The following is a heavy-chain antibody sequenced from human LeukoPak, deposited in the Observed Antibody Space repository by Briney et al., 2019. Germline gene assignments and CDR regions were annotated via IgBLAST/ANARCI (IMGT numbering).Heavy chain of an antibody. D-gene: IGHD4-17*01. Sequence: GRSLRLSCAASGLTFSSFAMSWVRQAPGKGLEWVSVISGSGGSTYYADSVKGRFTISRDNSKNTLYLQMNSLRAEDTAVYHCAKCPNYGDCLYFDYWGQGILVTVSS. J-gene: IGHJ4*02. CDR1: GLTFSSFA. V-gene: IGHV3-23*01. CDR2: ISGSGGST. CDR3: AKCPNYGDCLYFDY.